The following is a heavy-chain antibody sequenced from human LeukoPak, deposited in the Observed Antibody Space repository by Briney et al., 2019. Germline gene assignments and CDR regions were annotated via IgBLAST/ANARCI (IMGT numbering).Heavy chain of an antibody. CDR3: ARDTYGGNRPFDY. Sequence: SSVKASCKASGGTFSSYAISWVRQAPGQGLKWMGRIIPIFGTADYAQKFQGRVTITTDESTSTAYMELSSLRSEDTAVYYCARDTYGGNRPFDYWGQGTLVTVSS. D-gene: IGHD4/OR15-4a*01. V-gene: IGHV1-69*05. J-gene: IGHJ4*02. CDR1: GGTFSSYA. CDR2: IIPIFGTA.